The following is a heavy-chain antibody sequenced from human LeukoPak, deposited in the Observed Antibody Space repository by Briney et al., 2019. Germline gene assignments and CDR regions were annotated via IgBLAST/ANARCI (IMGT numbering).Heavy chain of an antibody. CDR1: GFTFSSYA. Sequence: PGGSLRLSCAASGFTFSSYAMSWVRQAPGKGLEWVSAISGSGGSTYYADSVKGRFTISRDNSKNTLYLQMNSLRAEDTAVYYCAKDPYYYGSGSPDDYWGQGTLVTVSS. CDR3: AKDPYYYGSGSPDDY. D-gene: IGHD3-10*01. CDR2: ISGSGGST. J-gene: IGHJ4*02. V-gene: IGHV3-23*01.